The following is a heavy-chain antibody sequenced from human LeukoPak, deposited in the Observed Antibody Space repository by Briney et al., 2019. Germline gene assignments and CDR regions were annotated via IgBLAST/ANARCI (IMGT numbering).Heavy chain of an antibody. Sequence: ESGPALVKPTQTLTLTCTFSGFSLSTSGMRASWIRQPPGKALEWLARIDWDDDKFYSTSLKTRLTISKDTSKNQVVLTMTNMDPVDTATYYCASSVYYSSFDYWGQGTLVTVSS. CDR1: GFSLSTSGMR. CDR2: IDWDDDK. V-gene: IGHV2-70*04. D-gene: IGHD3-22*01. J-gene: IGHJ4*02. CDR3: ASSVYYSSFDY.